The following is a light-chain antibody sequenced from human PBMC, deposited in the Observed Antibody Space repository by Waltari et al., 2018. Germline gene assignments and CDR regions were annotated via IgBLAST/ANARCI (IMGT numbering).Light chain of an antibody. CDR1: QSVLYSSNNKNY. CDR2: WAS. J-gene: IGKJ2*01. Sequence: DIVMTQSPASLAVSLGGRATITCKSGQSVLYSSNNKNYLAWYQQKPGQPPKLLIYWASTRESGVPDRFSGSGSGTDFTLTISSLQAEDVAVYYCQQYYSTPYTFGQGTKLEIK. CDR3: QQYYSTPYT. V-gene: IGKV4-1*01.